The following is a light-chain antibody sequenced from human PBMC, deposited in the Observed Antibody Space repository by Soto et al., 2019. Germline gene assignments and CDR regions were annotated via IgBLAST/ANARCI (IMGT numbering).Light chain of an antibody. V-gene: IGLV2-8*01. CDR1: SSDVGGHNF. CDR2: GVT. J-gene: IGLJ3*02. Sequence: QSVLTQPPSASGSPGQSVTISCTGTSSDVGGHNFVSWYRQHPGKAPQLIIYGVTKRPSGVPDRFSGSKAGNAASLTVSGLQAEDEADYYCSSYGGSDNFWVFGGGTKLTVL. CDR3: SSYGGSDNFWV.